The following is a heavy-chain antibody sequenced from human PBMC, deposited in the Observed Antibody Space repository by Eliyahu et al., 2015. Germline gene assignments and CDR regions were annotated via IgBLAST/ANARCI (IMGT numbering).Heavy chain of an antibody. J-gene: IGHJ4*02. D-gene: IGHD3-10*02. CDR2: IYFSGST. CDR1: GGSISNYY. CDR3: ASLSMFGEFFVDDY. Sequence: QVQLQEXGPGRXKPSETLXXTXTVXGGSISNYYWSWIRQPPGKGLEWVGYIYFSGSTNYNPSLKSRVTISVDTSKNQFSLKLSSVTAADTAVYYCASLSMFGEFFVDDYWGQGTLVTVSS. V-gene: IGHV4-59*01.